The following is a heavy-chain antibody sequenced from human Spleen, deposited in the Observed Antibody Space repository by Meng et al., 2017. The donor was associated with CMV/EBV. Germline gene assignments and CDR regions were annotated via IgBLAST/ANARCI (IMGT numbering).Heavy chain of an antibody. CDR3: ASDGPGGYYFDY. V-gene: IGHV3-21*01. Sequence: GESLKISCAASGFTFSSYWMSWVRQAPGKGLEWVSSISSSSDYIYYADSVKGRFTISRDYAKNSLYLQMNSLRAEDTAVYYCASDGPGGYYFDYWGQGTLVTVSS. D-gene: IGHD3-16*01. J-gene: IGHJ4*02. CDR2: ISSSSDYI. CDR1: GFTFSSYW.